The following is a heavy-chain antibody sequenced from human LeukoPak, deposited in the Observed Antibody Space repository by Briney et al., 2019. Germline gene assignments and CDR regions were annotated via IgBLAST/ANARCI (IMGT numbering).Heavy chain of an antibody. V-gene: IGHV3-53*01. J-gene: IGHJ6*03. D-gene: IGHD3-22*01. Sequence: PGGSLRLSCAASGLTVSSNYMSWVRQAPGKGLEWVSVIYSGGGTYYADSVKGRFTISRDNSKNMLYLQMNSLRAEDTAVYYCASIGFTYYYDSSGYTPRGSYYYMDVWGKGTTVTVSS. CDR1: GLTVSSNY. CDR3: ASIGFTYYYDSSGYTPRGSYYYMDV. CDR2: IYSGGGT.